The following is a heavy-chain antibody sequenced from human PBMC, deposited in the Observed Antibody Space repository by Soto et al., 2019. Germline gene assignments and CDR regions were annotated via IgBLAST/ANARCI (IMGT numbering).Heavy chain of an antibody. D-gene: IGHD5-18*01. Sequence: VKVSCKASGGTFSSYTISWVRQAPGQGLEWMGRIIPILGIANYAQKFQGRVTITADKSTSTAYMELSSLRSEDTAVYYCARSSSYDHNWFDPWGQGTLVTVS. V-gene: IGHV1-69*02. CDR2: IIPILGIA. CDR3: ARSSSYDHNWFDP. J-gene: IGHJ5*02. CDR1: GGTFSSYT.